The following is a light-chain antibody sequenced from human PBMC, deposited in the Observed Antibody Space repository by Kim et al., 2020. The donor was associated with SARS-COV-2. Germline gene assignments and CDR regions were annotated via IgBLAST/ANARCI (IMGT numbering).Light chain of an antibody. CDR1: QSVTSK. J-gene: IGKJ1*01. V-gene: IGKV3-15*01. Sequence: EIVMTQSPATLSVSPGERATLSCRASQSVTSKLAWYQHKPCQAPRLLIYGASTRATDIPTRFSGSGSGTEFTLTISSLQSEDSAVYFCQQYSDWATFGQGTKVDIK. CDR2: GAS. CDR3: QQYSDWAT.